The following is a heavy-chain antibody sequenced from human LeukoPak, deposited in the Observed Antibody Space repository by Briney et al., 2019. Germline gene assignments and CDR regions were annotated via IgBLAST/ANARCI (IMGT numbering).Heavy chain of an antibody. Sequence: PGGSLRLSCAASGFTFDDYAMHWVRQAPGKGLEWVSGISRNSGSIGYADSVKGRFTISRDNAKNSLYLQMNSLRAEDTALYYCAKDMEDTAMAATFDYWGQGTLVTVSS. CDR3: AKDMEDTAMAATFDY. CDR1: GFTFDDYA. J-gene: IGHJ4*02. D-gene: IGHD5-18*01. CDR2: ISRNSGSI. V-gene: IGHV3-9*01.